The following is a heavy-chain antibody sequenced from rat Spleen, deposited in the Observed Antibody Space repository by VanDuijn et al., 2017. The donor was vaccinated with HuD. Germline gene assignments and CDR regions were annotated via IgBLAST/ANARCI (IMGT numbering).Heavy chain of an antibody. CDR2: IQSGGST. J-gene: IGHJ1*01. CDR3: TRPNNPYWYFDF. D-gene: IGHD1-10*01. CDR1: GFSLTDYS. V-gene: IGHV2-19*01. Sequence: QVQLKESGPGLVQPSQTLSLICTVSGFSLTDYSVYWVRQPPGKGLEWRGRIQSGGSTDYNSALKSRLSISRDTSKGQVFVKMNSLQTEDTAIYFGTRPNNPYWYFDFWGPGTMVTVSS.